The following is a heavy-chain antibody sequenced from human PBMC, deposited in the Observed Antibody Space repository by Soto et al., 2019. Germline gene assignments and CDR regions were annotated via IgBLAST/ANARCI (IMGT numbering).Heavy chain of an antibody. V-gene: IGHV3-23*01. CDR2: ISGSGGST. Sequence: EVQLLESGGGLVQPGGSLRLSCAASGVTFSSSAMSWVRQAPGKGLEWVSAISGSGGSTYYADSVKGRFTISRDNSKNALYLQMNSLRAEDTAVYYCANSGSGAFDIWGQGTMVTVSS. J-gene: IGHJ3*02. D-gene: IGHD3-10*01. CDR3: ANSGSGAFDI. CDR1: GVTFSSSA.